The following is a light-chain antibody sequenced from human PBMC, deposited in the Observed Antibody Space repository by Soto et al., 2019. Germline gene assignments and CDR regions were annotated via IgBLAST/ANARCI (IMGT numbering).Light chain of an antibody. Sequence: EVVLTQSPGTLSVASGDRATLSCRASESISGPYLAWYQQRPGQAPRLLIYRASTRAAGIPDRISGSGSGTDFALTISRVEPEDFAVYYCQHYGSSRSTFGRGTKVEI. CDR2: RAS. CDR3: QHYGSSRST. CDR1: ESISGPY. J-gene: IGKJ4*02. V-gene: IGKV3-20*01.